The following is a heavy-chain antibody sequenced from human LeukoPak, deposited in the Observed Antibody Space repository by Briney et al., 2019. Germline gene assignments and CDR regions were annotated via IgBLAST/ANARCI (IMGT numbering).Heavy chain of an antibody. CDR3: ATRYWFDP. J-gene: IGHJ5*02. CDR1: GFTFSSYA. Sequence: GGSLRLSCAASGFTFSSYAMHWVRQAPGKGLEWVAVISYDGSNKYYADSVKGRFTISRDNSKNTLYLQMNSLRAEDTAVYYCATRYWFDPWGQGTLVTVSS. V-gene: IGHV3-30*04. CDR2: ISYDGSNK.